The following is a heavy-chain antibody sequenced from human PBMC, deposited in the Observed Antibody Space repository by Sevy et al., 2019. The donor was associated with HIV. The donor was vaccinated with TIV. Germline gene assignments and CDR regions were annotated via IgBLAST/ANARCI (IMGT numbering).Heavy chain of an antibody. D-gene: IGHD4-17*01. J-gene: IGHJ4*02. CDR2: IRSISSYI. Sequence: GGSLRLSCAASGFTFSTYSMHWVRQAPGKGLEWVSSIRSISSYIYYADSVKGRFTISRDNAQNSLYLQMSSLRAEDTAVYYCAREGENYGDNSKYFNYWGQGTLVTVSS. CDR3: AREGENYGDNSKYFNY. V-gene: IGHV3-21*01. CDR1: GFTFSTYS.